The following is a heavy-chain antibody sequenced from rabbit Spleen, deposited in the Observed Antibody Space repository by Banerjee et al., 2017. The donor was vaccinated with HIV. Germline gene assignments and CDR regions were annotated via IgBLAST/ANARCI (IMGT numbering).Heavy chain of an antibody. V-gene: IGHV1S45*01. CDR3: ARSADSYNAYAF. CDR1: GFSFINTYY. Sequence: QEQLVESGGDLVQPGGSLKLSCKASGFSFINTYYMCWVRQAPEKGLEWIGCIYVLNGNTYYASWAKGPFTISKTSSTTVTLQMTSLTAADTATYFCARSADSYNAYAFWGQGTLVTVS. D-gene: IGHD6-1*01. J-gene: IGHJ3*01. CDR2: IYVLNGNT.